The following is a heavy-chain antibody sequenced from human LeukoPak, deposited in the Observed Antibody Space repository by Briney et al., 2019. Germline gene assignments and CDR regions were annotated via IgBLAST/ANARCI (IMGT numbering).Heavy chain of an antibody. Sequence: GGSLRLSCAASGFTFSSYAMSWVRQAPGKGLEWVANIKQDGSEKYYVDSVKGRFTISRDNAKNSLYLQMNSLRAEDTAVYYCARDLYNWNDAFYGMDVWGQGTTVTVSS. J-gene: IGHJ6*02. V-gene: IGHV3-7*01. CDR2: IKQDGSEK. CDR3: ARDLYNWNDAFYGMDV. D-gene: IGHD1-1*01. CDR1: GFTFSSYA.